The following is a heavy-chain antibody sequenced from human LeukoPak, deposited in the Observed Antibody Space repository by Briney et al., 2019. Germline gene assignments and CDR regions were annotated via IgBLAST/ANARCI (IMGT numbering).Heavy chain of an antibody. CDR3: ARRVATSGNFFDY. Sequence: SETLSLTCSASGDSISSDYWSWIRQPPGKGLEWIGSTYYSGSVNNNPSLQSRVTISVDTSRNQFSLKLTSVTAADTAVYYCARRVATSGNFFDYWGPGTLVTVS. CDR1: GDSISSDY. CDR2: TYYSGSV. J-gene: IGHJ4*02. D-gene: IGHD3-3*01. V-gene: IGHV4-59*05.